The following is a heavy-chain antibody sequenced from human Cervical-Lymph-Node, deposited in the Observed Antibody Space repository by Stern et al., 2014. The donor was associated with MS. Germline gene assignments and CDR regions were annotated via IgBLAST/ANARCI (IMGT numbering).Heavy chain of an antibody. Sequence: VQLVQSGAEVKKPGSSVKVSCKASGGTFSSYEITWVRQAPGQGLEWMGGIIPTVDTPTYAQKFQDRVTISADESTNTAYLELNGLKSDDTAIYFCARAYTYYSNSAGYWGQGTLVTVSS. CDR1: GGTFSSYE. J-gene: IGHJ4*02. D-gene: IGHD3-10*01. CDR2: IIPTVDTP. V-gene: IGHV1-69*01. CDR3: ARAYTYYSNSAGY.